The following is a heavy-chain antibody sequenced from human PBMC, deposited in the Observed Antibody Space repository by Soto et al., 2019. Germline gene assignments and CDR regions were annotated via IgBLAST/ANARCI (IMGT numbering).Heavy chain of an antibody. Sequence: QVQLVQSGAEVKKPGASVNVSCKASGYTSTVASYGITWVRQAPGQGLEWMGWISAYNGNTNYAQKLQGRVTMTTYTSTTTAYMELRSLRSDDTAVYYCARTDSRPQDFDYWGQGTLVTVSS. CDR2: ISAYNGNT. J-gene: IGHJ4*02. CDR1: GYTSTVASYG. V-gene: IGHV1-18*01. D-gene: IGHD6-13*01. CDR3: ARTDSRPQDFDY.